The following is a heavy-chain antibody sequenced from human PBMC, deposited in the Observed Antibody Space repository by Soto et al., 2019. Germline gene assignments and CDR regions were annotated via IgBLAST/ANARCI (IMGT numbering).Heavy chain of an antibody. CDR3: ARDQSMEYVPSTTSYSSDI. CDR1: GGTFSSYA. D-gene: IGHD2-21*01. Sequence: ASVKVSCKASGGTFSSYAISWVRQAPGQGLEWMGGIIPIFGTANYAQKFQGRVTITADESTSTAYMELSSLRSEDTAVYYCARDQSMEYVPSTTSYSSDISGQATMLTGSS. CDR2: IIPIFGTA. J-gene: IGHJ3*02. V-gene: IGHV1-69*13.